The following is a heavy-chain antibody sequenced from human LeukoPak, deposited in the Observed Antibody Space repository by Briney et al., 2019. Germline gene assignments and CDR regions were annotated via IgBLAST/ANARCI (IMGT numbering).Heavy chain of an antibody. D-gene: IGHD6-13*01. CDR2: INSDGSST. CDR1: GFTFSSYW. V-gene: IGHV3-74*01. J-gene: IGHJ4*02. CDR3: ARDPYSSSPSEMVDY. Sequence: GGSLRLSCAAPGFTFSSYWMHWVRQAPGKGLVWVSHINSDGSSTTYADSVKGRFTISRDNAKNTLYLQMNSLRVEDTAVYYCARDPYSSSPSEMVDYWGQGTLVTVSS.